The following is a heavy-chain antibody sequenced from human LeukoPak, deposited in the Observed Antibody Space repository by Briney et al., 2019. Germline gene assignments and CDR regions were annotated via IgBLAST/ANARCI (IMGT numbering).Heavy chain of an antibody. J-gene: IGHJ6*02. CDR2: MNPNSGNT. CDR1: GYTFTSYG. Sequence: ASVKVSCKASGYTFTSYGISWVRQATGQGLEWMGWMNPNSGNTGYAQKFQGRVTMTRNTSISTAYMELSSLRSEDTAVYYCGVQYYYGSGYGMDVWGQGTTVTVSS. D-gene: IGHD3-10*01. CDR3: GVQYYYGSGYGMDV. V-gene: IGHV1-8*02.